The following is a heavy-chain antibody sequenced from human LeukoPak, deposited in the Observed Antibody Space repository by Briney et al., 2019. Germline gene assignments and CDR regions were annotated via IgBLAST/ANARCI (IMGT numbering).Heavy chain of an antibody. CDR2: IRYDGSNK. CDR1: GFTFSSYG. J-gene: IGHJ4*02. V-gene: IGHV3-30*02. Sequence: GGSLRLSCAASGFTFSSYGMHWVHQAPGKGLEWVAFIRYDGSNKYYADSVKGRFTISRDNSKNTLYLQMNSLRAEDTAVYYCAKDRKHGYYPYYFDYWGQGTLVTVSS. CDR3: AKDRKHGYYPYYFDY. D-gene: IGHD3-16*01.